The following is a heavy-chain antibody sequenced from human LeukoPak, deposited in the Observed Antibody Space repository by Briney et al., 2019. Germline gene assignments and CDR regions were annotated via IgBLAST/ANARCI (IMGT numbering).Heavy chain of an antibody. Sequence: GGSLRLSCAASGFTLSGTALHWVRQASGKGLEWVGRIRSTVNGYATAYAASVKGRFTISRDDYKYTTYLQMDSLRTKDTAVYYCTGNYYGSGSYADFDYWGQGTLVTVSS. D-gene: IGHD3-10*01. CDR1: GFTLSGTA. V-gene: IGHV3-73*01. CDR3: TGNYYGSGSYADFDY. J-gene: IGHJ4*02. CDR2: IRSTVNGYAT.